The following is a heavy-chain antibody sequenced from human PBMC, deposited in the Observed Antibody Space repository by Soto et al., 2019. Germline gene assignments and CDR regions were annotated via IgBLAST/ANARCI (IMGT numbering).Heavy chain of an antibody. V-gene: IGHV4-4*07. D-gene: IGHD2-15*01. CDR1: GGSISSCY. CDR3: AGGYCRGGSCSSGFYYYYGMDV. J-gene: IGHJ6*02. CDR2: IYATGST. Sequence: QVQLQESGPGLVRPSETLSLTCSVSGGSISSCYWTWIRQPAGRGLEWIGRIYATGSTNSNSSLKSRVTLSIDTSKNQLSLTLTSVTAADTAVYYCAGGYCRGGSCSSGFYYYYGMDVWGQWTTVTVSS.